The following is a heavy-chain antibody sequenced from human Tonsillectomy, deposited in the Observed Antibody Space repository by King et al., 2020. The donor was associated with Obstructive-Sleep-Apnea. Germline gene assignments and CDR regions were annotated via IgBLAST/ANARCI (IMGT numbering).Heavy chain of an antibody. CDR1: GGSISSGDYY. J-gene: IGHJ6*02. CDR2: IYYSGST. Sequence: VQLQESGPGLVKPSQTLSLTCTVSGGSISSGDYYWSWIRQPPGKGLEWIGYIYYSGSTYYNPSLKSRVTISVDTSKNQFSLKLSSVTAADTAVYYCARGDEWRHFYYYYGMDVWGQGTTVTVSS. CDR3: ARGDEWRHFYYYYGMDV. D-gene: IGHD3-3*01. V-gene: IGHV4-30-4*01.